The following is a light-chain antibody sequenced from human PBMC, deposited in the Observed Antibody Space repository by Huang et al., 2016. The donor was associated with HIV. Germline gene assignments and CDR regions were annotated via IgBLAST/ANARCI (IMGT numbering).Light chain of an antibody. V-gene: IGKV3-15*01. CDR2: GAS. CDR1: QSVSSN. Sequence: EIVMTQSPATLSVSPGERATLSCRGSQSVSSNLAWYQPKPGQAPRLLLYGASTRATGVPARFSGSGSGTEFTLAISSLQSEDFVIYYCQQYNNWPRTFGQGTRVEIK. CDR3: QQYNNWPRT. J-gene: IGKJ1*01.